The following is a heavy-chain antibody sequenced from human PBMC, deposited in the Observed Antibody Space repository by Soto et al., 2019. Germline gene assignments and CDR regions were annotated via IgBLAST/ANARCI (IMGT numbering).Heavy chain of an antibody. J-gene: IGHJ1*01. CDR1: GFTFSSYA. Sequence: EVQLLESGGGLVQPGGSLRLSCAASGFTFSSYAMSWVRQAPGKGLEWGSAISGSGGSTYYADSVKGRFTISRDNSKNTLYLQMNRLRAEYTAVYYCAKDQVAVAGGTYFQHWGQGTLVTVSS. CDR2: ISGSGGST. CDR3: AKDQVAVAGGTYFQH. V-gene: IGHV3-23*01. D-gene: IGHD6-19*01.